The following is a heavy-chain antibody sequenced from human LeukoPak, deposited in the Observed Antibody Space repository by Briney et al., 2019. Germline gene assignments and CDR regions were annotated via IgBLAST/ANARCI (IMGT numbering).Heavy chain of an antibody. Sequence: ASETLSLTCTVSGGSISSYHWSWIRQSPGKGLEWIGYIYYSGSTNYNPSLKSRVTISLATSKNQFSLKLISVTAADTAVYYCARAYGGYSSSPYNWLDPWGQGTLVTVSS. CDR2: IYYSGST. CDR1: GGSISSYH. D-gene: IGHD6-6*01. CDR3: ARAYGGYSSSPYNWLDP. V-gene: IGHV4-59*01. J-gene: IGHJ5*02.